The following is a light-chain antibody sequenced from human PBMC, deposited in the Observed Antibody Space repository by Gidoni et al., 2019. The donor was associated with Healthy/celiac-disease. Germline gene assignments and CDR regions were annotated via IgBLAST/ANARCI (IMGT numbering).Light chain of an antibody. J-gene: IGKJ2*04. CDR1: QSISSW. V-gene: IGKV1-5*03. Sequence: DIQMTQSPSTLSASVGDRVTITCRASQSISSWLAWYQQKPGKAPKLLIYKASSLESGVPSRFSGSGSGTEFTLTISSLQPDDFATYYCQQYNSSCSFGQXTKLEIK. CDR2: KAS. CDR3: QQYNSSCS.